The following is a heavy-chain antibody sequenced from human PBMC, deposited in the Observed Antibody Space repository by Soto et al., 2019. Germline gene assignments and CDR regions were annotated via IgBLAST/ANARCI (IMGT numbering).Heavy chain of an antibody. CDR2: IYWHEDV. V-gene: IGHV2-5*04. Sequence: QITLKESGPTLLKPTQTLTVTCTISGFSLTTEGAGVGWIRQPPGKALEWLASIYWHEDVRKNPSLWNRVTITRDTAKRQVVLTLTNMDPVDTATYYCIRAFDWNYDWGQGILVTVSA. CDR1: GFSLTTEGAG. D-gene: IGHD1-7*01. J-gene: IGHJ4*02. CDR3: IRAFDWNYD.